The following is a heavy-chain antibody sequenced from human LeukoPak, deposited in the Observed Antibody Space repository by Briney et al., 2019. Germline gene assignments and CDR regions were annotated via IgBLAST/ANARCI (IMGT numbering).Heavy chain of an antibody. V-gene: IGHV3-7*03. CDR3: ARDRAAAFFDY. D-gene: IGHD6-13*01. CDR2: IRQDGSEK. CDR1: GFTFSNYA. Sequence: GKSLRLSCAASGFTFSNYAMHWVRQAPGKGLEWVANIRQDGSEKYYVDSVKGRFTISRDNAKNSLYLQMNSLRAEDTAVYYCARDRAAAFFDYWGQGTLVTVSS. J-gene: IGHJ4*02.